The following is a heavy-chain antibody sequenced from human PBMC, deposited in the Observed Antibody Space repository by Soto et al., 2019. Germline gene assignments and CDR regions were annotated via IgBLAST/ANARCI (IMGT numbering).Heavy chain of an antibody. Sequence: TGGSLRLSCAASGFTFSSYSMNWVRQAPGKGLEWVSYISSGSGTIYYADSVKGRFTISRDNAKNSLYLQMNSLRAEDTALYYCATLPQRVAYWGQGTLVTVSS. D-gene: IGHD1-26*01. V-gene: IGHV3-48*01. CDR2: ISSGSGTI. J-gene: IGHJ4*02. CDR3: ATLPQRVAY. CDR1: GFTFSSYS.